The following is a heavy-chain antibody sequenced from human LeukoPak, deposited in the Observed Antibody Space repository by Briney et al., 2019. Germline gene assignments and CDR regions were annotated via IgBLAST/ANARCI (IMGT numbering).Heavy chain of an antibody. CDR1: GASISSGSYY. J-gene: IGHJ5*01. CDR2: VYTSGST. D-gene: IGHD3-3*02. Sequence: SQTLSLTCTVSGASISSGSYYWSWIRQPAGKGLEWIGRVYTSGSTNYNPSLKSRVNISLDTPKNQFSLKLISVTAADTAVYFCARLQWLSTPFSSWG. V-gene: IGHV4-61*02. CDR3: ARLQWLSTPFSS.